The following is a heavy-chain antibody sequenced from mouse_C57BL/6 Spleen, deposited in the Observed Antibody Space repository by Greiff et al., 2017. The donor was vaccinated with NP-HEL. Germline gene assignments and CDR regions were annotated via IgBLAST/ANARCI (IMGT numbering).Heavy chain of an antibody. D-gene: IGHD4-1*01. Sequence: QVQLQQSGAELVKPGASVKLSCKASGYAFTSYGMSWVKQRPGKGLEWIGQIYPGGGDTNYNGKFKGKATLTADKSSSTAYMQLSSLTSEDYEVDIYARSELYYFDYWGQGTTLTVSS. CDR2: IYPGGGDT. J-gene: IGHJ2*01. CDR1: GYAFTSYG. V-gene: IGHV1-80*01. CDR3: ARSELYYFDY.